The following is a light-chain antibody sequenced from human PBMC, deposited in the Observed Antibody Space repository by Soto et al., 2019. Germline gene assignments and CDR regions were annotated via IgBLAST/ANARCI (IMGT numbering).Light chain of an antibody. CDR1: SSDVGGYNY. V-gene: IGLV2-14*01. Sequence: QSVLTQPASVSGSPGQSITISCTGTSSDVGGYNYVSWYQQHSGKAPKLMIYDVSNRPTGDSNRFSGSKSGNTASLTISGLQAEDEADYYCGSYASSSTLYVFGTGTKLTVL. CDR2: DVS. J-gene: IGLJ1*01. CDR3: GSYASSSTLYV.